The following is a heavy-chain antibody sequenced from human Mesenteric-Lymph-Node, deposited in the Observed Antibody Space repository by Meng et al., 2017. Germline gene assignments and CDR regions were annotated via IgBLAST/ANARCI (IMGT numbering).Heavy chain of an antibody. CDR3: ARQSGYFDY. D-gene: IGHD3-10*01. CDR1: SGSSSSYY. Sequence: VEVQESGPGLAKPSETLSLTCTVSSGSSSSYYWSWIRQPPGKGLEWIGHIYYSGSTNYTPSLKSRVTISVDTSKNQFSLRLSSVTATDTAVYYCARQSGYFDYWGQGTLVTVSS. V-gene: IGHV4-59*08. CDR2: IYYSGST. J-gene: IGHJ4*02.